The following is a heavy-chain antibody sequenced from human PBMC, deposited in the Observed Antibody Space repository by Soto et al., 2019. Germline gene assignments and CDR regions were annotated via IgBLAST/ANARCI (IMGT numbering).Heavy chain of an antibody. Sequence: QVQLVESGGGVVQPGRSLRLSCAASGFTFSSYGMHWVRQAPGKGLEWVAVISYDGSNKYYADSVKGRFTISRDNSKNPLSLQMNSLRAEDTAVYYCAKDDHLLGYCSSTSCYVYYYYGMDVWGQGTTVTVSS. J-gene: IGHJ6*02. V-gene: IGHV3-30*18. CDR2: ISYDGSNK. CDR3: AKDDHLLGYCSSTSCYVYYYYGMDV. D-gene: IGHD2-2*01. CDR1: GFTFSSYG.